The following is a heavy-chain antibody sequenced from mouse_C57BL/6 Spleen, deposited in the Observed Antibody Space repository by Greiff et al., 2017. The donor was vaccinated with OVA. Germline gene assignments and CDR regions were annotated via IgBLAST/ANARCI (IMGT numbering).Heavy chain of an antibody. V-gene: IGHV1-53*01. CDR3: ARGGLRRRYAMDD. CDR2: INPSTGGT. CDR1: GYTFTSYW. J-gene: IGHJ4*01. Sequence: VQLQQPGTELVKPGASVKLSCKASGYTFTSYWMHWVKQRPGQGLEWIGNINPSTGGTNYNEKFKSKATLPVDNSSSTAYMQRSSLTSEDSAVYECARGGLRRRYAMDDWGQGTSVTVSS. D-gene: IGHD2-4*01.